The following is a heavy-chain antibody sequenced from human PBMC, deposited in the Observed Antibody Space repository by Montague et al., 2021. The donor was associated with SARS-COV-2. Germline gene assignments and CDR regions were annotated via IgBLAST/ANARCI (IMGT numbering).Heavy chain of an antibody. CDR3: AREGSLRFEILIGPRHYCYGMDV. CDR2: IYYSGST. D-gene: IGHD3-9*01. J-gene: IGHJ6*02. CDR1: GGSISSSSYY. Sequence: SETLSLTCTVSGGSISSSSYYWGWIRQPPGQGLEWIGSIYYSGSTYSTPSLKSRVTISVDTSKNQFSLKLSSVTDADTAVYYCAREGSLRFEILIGPRHYCYGMDVWGQGTTVTVSS. V-gene: IGHV4-39*07.